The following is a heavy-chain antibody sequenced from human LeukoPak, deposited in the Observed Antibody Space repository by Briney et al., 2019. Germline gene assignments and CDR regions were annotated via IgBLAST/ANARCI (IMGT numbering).Heavy chain of an antibody. CDR1: GDSITNTNYY. CDR2: IYHSGST. V-gene: IGHV4-39*07. D-gene: IGHD3-10*01. Sequence: SETLSLTCSVSGDSITNTNYYWAWIRQPPGKGLEWIGSIYHSGSTYYHPSLKSRVTLSIDTSKNQFSLKVTPVTAADTAVYYCARAFMVRGVIRGFYYFDYWGQGTLVTVSS. CDR3: ARAFMVRGVIRGFYYFDY. J-gene: IGHJ4*02.